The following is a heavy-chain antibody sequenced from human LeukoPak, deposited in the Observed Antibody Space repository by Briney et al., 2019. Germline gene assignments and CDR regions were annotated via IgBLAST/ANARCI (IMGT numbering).Heavy chain of an antibody. CDR1: GFTFSNAW. V-gene: IGHV3-15*01. D-gene: IGHD7-27*01. J-gene: IGHJ4*02. CDR2: IKSKTDGGTT. Sequence: PGGSLRLSCAASGFTFSNAWMSWVRQAPGKGLEWVGRIKSKTDGGTTDYAAPVKGRFTISRDNAKNSLYLQMNSLRAEDTAVYYCARSPIGLGFFDYWGQGTLVTVSS. CDR3: ARSPIGLGFFDY.